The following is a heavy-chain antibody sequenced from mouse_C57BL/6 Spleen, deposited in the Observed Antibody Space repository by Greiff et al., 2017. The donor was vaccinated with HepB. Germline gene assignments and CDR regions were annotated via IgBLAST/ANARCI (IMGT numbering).Heavy chain of an antibody. Sequence: VQLQQPGAELVRPGSSVKLSCKASGYTFTSYWMHWVKQRPIQGLEWIGNIDPSDSETHYNQKFKDKATLTVDKSSSTAYMQLSSLTSEDSAVYYCARGSNQGYFDYWGQGTTLTVSS. V-gene: IGHV1-52*01. CDR1: GYTFTSYW. D-gene: IGHD2-5*01. J-gene: IGHJ2*01. CDR3: ARGSNQGYFDY. CDR2: IDPSDSET.